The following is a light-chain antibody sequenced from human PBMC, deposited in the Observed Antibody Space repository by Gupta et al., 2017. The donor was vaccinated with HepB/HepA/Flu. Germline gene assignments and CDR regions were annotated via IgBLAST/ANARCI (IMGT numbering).Light chain of an antibody. CDR2: DTN. V-gene: IGLV7-46*01. Sequence: QAVVTQEPSLTVSPGGTVTLTCGSSTGTVTSTHYPYWFQLKPGQAPTTLIYDTNNKQSWAFARFSGSLLGGKAALTLSGAQPGDEADYYCLLSYDGVRVFGGGTKLTVL. CDR3: LLSYDGVRV. J-gene: IGLJ2*01. CDR1: TGTVTSTHY.